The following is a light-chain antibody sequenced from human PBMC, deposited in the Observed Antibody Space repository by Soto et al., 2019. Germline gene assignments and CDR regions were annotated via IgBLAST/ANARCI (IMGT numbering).Light chain of an antibody. Sequence: EIVLTQSPGTLSLSPGERATLSCRASQSVSSSYLAWYQRKPGQAPRLLIYGASSGATGIPDRFSGSGSGTDFTLSISRLEPEDFAVYYCQQYGSPPVTFGQGTKV. J-gene: IGKJ1*01. CDR2: GAS. CDR1: QSVSSSY. CDR3: QQYGSPPVT. V-gene: IGKV3-20*01.